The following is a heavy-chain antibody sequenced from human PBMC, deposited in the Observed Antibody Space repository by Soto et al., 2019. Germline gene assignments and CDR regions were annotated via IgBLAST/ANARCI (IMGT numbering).Heavy chain of an antibody. CDR3: ARDQGGDYIWAFEL. CDR1: GYTFTSYG. Sequence: QVQLVQSGAEVKKPGASVTVSCKASGYTFTSYGISWVRQAPGQRLEWMGWISAYNGNTNYAQKLQGRVTMTTDTSTSRAYMELRSLRSDDTAVYYCARDQGGDYIWAFELWGRGTLVTVSS. J-gene: IGHJ2*01. D-gene: IGHD4-17*01. V-gene: IGHV1-18*01. CDR2: ISAYNGNT.